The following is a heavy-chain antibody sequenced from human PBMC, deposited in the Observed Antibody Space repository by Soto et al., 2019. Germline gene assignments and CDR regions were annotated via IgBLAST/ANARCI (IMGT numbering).Heavy chain of an antibody. V-gene: IGHV1-18*01. CDR2: ISAYNGNT. CDR3: AREGPHRGYCSSTSCRYYYYYMDV. Sequence: SVKVSCKASGYTFTSYAIHWVRQAPGQRLEWMGWISAYNGNTKYAQKLQGRVTMTTDTSTSTAYMELRSLRSDDTAVYYCAREGPHRGYCSSTSCRYYYYYMDVWGKGTTVTVSS. J-gene: IGHJ6*03. D-gene: IGHD2-2*01. CDR1: GYTFTSYA.